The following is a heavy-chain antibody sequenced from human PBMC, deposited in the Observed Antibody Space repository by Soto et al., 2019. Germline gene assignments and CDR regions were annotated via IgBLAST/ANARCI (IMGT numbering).Heavy chain of an antibody. CDR3: ARSREFDY. J-gene: IGHJ4*02. CDR2: IFPSGTT. CDR1: GGSLSGATYS. V-gene: IGHV4-30-2*01. Sequence: SETLSLTCGVSGGSLSGATYSWNWIRQPPGKGLEWIGYIFPSGTTYYNPSLKSRVTISIDVSKNQFSLSLRALTAADTAVYYCARSREFDYWSQGTLVTVSS.